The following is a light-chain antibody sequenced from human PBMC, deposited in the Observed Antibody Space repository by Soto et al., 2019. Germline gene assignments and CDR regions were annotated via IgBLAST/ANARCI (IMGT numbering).Light chain of an antibody. CDR2: AAS. CDR3: QHHNSYPLT. Sequence: EIQLTQSPSFLSASVGDRVTITCRASQGIYSHLAWYQQKPGKAPKLLIYAASTLQSGVPSRFSGSRSGTDFTLTVSSLQPDDFATYYCQHHNSYPLTFGGGTKVEIK. CDR1: QGIYSH. V-gene: IGKV1-9*01. J-gene: IGKJ4*01.